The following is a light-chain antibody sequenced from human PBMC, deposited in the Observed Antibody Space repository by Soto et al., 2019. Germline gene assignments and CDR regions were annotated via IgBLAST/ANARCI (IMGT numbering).Light chain of an antibody. J-gene: IGLJ3*02. CDR2: EGN. V-gene: IGLV2-23*01. Sequence: QSALSQPASVSGSPGQSVTISCTGTSSDIGTYNLVSWYQQHPGKAPKLMIFEGNNRPSGVSNRFSGSKSGNTASLTISGLQAEDEGDYYCCSYAGTRLWVFGGGTKVTVL. CDR1: SSDIGTYNL. CDR3: CSYAGTRLWV.